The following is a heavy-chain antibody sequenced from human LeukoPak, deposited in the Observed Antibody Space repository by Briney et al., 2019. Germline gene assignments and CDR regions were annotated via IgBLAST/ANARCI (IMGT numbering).Heavy chain of an antibody. Sequence: ASETLSLTCAVYGGSFSGYYWSWIRQPPGKGLEWIGESKQSVSTNYNPSLKTQATISVETSKNQCSLKLTALTATATAVIYLARRVETIFYRRPWFYPWGQGTLVTVSS. CDR3: ARRVETIFYRRPWFYP. CDR2: SKQSVST. J-gene: IGHJ5*02. D-gene: IGHD3-9*01. CDR1: GGSFSGYY. V-gene: IGHV4-34*01.